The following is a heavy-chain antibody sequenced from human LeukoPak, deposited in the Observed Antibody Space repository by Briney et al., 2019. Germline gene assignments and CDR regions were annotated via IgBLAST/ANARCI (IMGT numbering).Heavy chain of an antibody. CDR3: TRTYYDSSGYLFDY. CDR2: IRTKAYGGTT. J-gene: IGHJ4*02. D-gene: IGHD3-22*01. Sequence: GRSLRLSCTASGFTSGFTFGDYAMSWVRRAPGKGLEWVGFIRTKAYGGTTEYAASVKGRFTISRDGSKSIAYLQMNSLKTEDTAVYYCTRTYYDSSGYLFDYWGQGTLVTVSS. CDR1: GFTSGFTFGDYA. V-gene: IGHV3-49*04.